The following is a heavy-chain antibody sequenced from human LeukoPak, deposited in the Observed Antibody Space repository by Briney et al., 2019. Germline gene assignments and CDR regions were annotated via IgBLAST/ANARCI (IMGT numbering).Heavy chain of an antibody. V-gene: IGHV4-34*01. J-gene: IGHJ4*02. Sequence: SETLSLTCAVYGGSFNGYYWSWIRQPPGKGLEWIGEINHSGSTNYNPSLKSRVTISVDTSKNQFSLKLSSVTAADTAVYYCAKMFNADVYFEYWGQGILVTVSS. CDR3: AKMFNADVYFEY. CDR2: INHSGST. CDR1: GGSFNGYY. D-gene: IGHD2-2*01.